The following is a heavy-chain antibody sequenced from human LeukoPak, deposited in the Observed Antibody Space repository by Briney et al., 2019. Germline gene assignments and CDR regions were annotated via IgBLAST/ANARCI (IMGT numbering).Heavy chain of an antibody. Sequence: GGSLRLSCAVSGSTSSSYWMHWVRQAPGKGLVWVSRINNDGTYTVYADSVKGRFTISRDNAKNTLYLQMNSLRPEDTAVYYCGREIEAPGKTLDYWGQGTLVTVSS. V-gene: IGHV3-74*01. CDR2: INNDGTYT. CDR3: GREIEAPGKTLDY. CDR1: GSTSSSYW. J-gene: IGHJ4*02.